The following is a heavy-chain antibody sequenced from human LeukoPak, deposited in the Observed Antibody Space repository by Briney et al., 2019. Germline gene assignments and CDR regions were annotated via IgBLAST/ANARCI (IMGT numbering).Heavy chain of an antibody. Sequence: SETLSLTCAVYGGSFSGYYWSWIRQPPGKGLEWVGEINHSGSTNYNPSLKSRVTISVDTSKNQSSLKLSSVTAADTAVYYCARASKWVPAAHNWFDPWGQGTLVTVSS. J-gene: IGHJ5*02. CDR3: ARASKWVPAAHNWFDP. V-gene: IGHV4-34*01. CDR1: GGSFSGYY. D-gene: IGHD2-2*01. CDR2: INHSGST.